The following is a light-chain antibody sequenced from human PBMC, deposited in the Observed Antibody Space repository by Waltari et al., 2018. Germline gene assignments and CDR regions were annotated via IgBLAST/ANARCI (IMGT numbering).Light chain of an antibody. V-gene: IGKV1-5*03. CDR2: EAS. J-gene: IGKJ2*01. Sequence: DIQMTQSPSTLSASVGDRVTITCRASQSINNWLAWYQQKPGKAPKLLIYEASTLESGVPSRVSGSASGTEFTLTITSLQPDDFATYYCQQYNRFSHTFGQGTKLEIK. CDR1: QSINNW. CDR3: QQYNRFSHT.